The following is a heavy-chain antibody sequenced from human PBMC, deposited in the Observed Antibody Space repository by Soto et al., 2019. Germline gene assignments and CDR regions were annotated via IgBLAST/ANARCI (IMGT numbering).Heavy chain of an antibody. J-gene: IGHJ4*02. CDR2: ISAYNGNT. CDR1: GYTFTSYG. Sequence: ASVKVSCKASGYTFTSYGIIWVRQAPGQGLEWMGWISAYNGNTNYAQKLQGRVTMTTDTSTSTAYMELRSLRSDDTAVYYCARAGVYCSGGSCYFSHYWGQGTLVTVS. D-gene: IGHD2-15*01. V-gene: IGHV1-18*01. CDR3: ARAGVYCSGGSCYFSHY.